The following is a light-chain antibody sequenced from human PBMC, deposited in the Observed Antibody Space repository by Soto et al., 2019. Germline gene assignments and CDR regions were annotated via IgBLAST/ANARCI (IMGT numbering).Light chain of an antibody. Sequence: QPASVSGSPGQSITISCTGTSSDVGGYNYVSWYQQHPGKAPKLMVYEVSNRPSGVSNRFSGSKSGNTASLTISGLQAEDEADYYCSSYTSSSTPYVFGTGTKVTVL. J-gene: IGLJ1*01. CDR1: SSDVGGYNY. V-gene: IGLV2-14*01. CDR3: SSYTSSSTPYV. CDR2: EVS.